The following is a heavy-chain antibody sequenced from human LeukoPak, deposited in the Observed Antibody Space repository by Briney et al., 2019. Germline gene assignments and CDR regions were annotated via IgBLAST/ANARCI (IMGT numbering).Heavy chain of an antibody. CDR3: ARTSAEAEDYYYYYYMDV. CDR1: GGSISSSSYY. Sequence: SETLSLTCTVSGGSISSSSYYWGWIRQPPGKGLEWIGSIYTSGSTNYNPSLKSRVTISVDTSKNQFSLKLSSVTAADTAVYYCARTSAEAEDYYYYYYMDVWGKGTTVTVSS. CDR2: IYTSGST. J-gene: IGHJ6*03. V-gene: IGHV4-39*07.